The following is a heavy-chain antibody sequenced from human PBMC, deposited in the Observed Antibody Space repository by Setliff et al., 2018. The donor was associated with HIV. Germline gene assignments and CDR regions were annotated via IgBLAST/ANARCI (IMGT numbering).Heavy chain of an antibody. J-gene: IGHJ3*02. CDR1: GYTFTGYY. D-gene: IGHD1-26*01. CDR2: INPNSGGT. CDR3: ARGTRVGANDAFDI. Sequence: GASVKVSCKASGYTFTGYYMHWVRQAPGQGLGWMGRINPNSGGTNYARKFQGRVTMTRDTSITTAYMELSRLRSDDTAVYYCARGTRVGANDAFDIWGQGTMVTVSS. V-gene: IGHV1-2*06.